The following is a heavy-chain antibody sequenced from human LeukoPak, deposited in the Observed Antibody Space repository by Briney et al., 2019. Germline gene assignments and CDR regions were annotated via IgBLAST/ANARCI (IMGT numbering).Heavy chain of an antibody. CDR1: GGTFSSYA. D-gene: IGHD5-18*01. V-gene: IGHV1-69*05. CDR2: IIPIFGTA. CDR3: AGRHSMGGYSYGLGGY. Sequence: SVKVSCKASGGTFSSYAISWVRQAPGQGLEWMGGIIPIFGTANYAQKFQGRVTITTDESTSTAYMELSSLRSEDTAVYYCAGRHSMGGYSYGLGGYWGQGTLVTVSS. J-gene: IGHJ4*02.